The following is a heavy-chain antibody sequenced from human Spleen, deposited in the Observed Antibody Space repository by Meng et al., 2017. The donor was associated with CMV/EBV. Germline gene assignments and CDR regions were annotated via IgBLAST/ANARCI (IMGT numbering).Heavy chain of an antibody. V-gene: IGHV3-23*01. D-gene: IGHD3-3*01. CDR3: AKDEYYDFWSGYYRSYYYYGMDV. CDR2: ISGSGGST. J-gene: IGHJ6*02. Sequence: GESLKISCAASGFTFSSYAMSWVRQAPGKGLEWVSAISGSGGSTYYADSVKGRFTISRDNSKNTLYLQMNSLRAEDTAVYYCAKDEYYDFWSGYYRSYYYYGMDVWGQGTTVTVSS. CDR1: GFTFSSYA.